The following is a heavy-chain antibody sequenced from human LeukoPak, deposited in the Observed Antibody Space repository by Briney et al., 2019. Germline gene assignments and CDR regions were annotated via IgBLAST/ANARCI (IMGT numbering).Heavy chain of an antibody. D-gene: IGHD3-22*01. CDR1: GFTFSSYS. CDR3: ARGPQKNGHSSGYPGYFDY. CDR2: ISISSSYI. V-gene: IGHV3-21*01. J-gene: IGHJ4*02. Sequence: GSLRLSCAASGFTFSSYSINWVRQAPGKGLEWVSSISISSSYIYYADSVKGRFSISRDNAKNSLYLQMNSLRAEDTAVYYCARGPQKNGHSSGYPGYFDYWGQGTLVTVSS.